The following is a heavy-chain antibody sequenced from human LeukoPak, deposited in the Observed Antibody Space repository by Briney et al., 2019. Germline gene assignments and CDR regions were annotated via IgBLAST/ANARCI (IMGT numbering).Heavy chain of an antibody. D-gene: IGHD2-21*01. Sequence: GRSLRLSCAASGFIFSTYSMNWVRQAPGKGLEWVSSISSRSTYIYYADSVKGRFTISRDNAKNSLYLQMNNLRAEDTAMFYCATSMAQDVDAFHIWGQGTMVTVSS. CDR1: GFIFSTYS. V-gene: IGHV3-21*01. J-gene: IGHJ3*02. CDR2: ISSRSTYI. CDR3: ATSMAQDVDAFHI.